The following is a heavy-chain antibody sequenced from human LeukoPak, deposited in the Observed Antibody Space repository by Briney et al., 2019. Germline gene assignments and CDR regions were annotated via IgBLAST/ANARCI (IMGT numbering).Heavy chain of an antibody. Sequence: SVKVSCKASGGTFSSYAISWVRQAPGQGLEWMGGIIPIFGTANYAQKFQGRVTITADESTSTAYMEPSSLRSEDTAVYYCARGGADIVSINWFDPWGQGTLVTVSS. CDR1: GGTFSSYA. CDR3: ARGGADIVSINWFDP. J-gene: IGHJ5*02. CDR2: IIPIFGTA. D-gene: IGHD5/OR15-5a*01. V-gene: IGHV1-69*01.